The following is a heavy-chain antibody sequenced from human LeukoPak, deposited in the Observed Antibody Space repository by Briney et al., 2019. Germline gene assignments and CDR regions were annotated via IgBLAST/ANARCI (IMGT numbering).Heavy chain of an antibody. CDR1: AGSISSYY. Sequence: PSETLSLTCAVSAGSISSYYWTWIRQPPGKGLEWIGYIYYSGSTNYNPSLKSRVAISLDTSKNQFSLRLSSVTAADTAIYCCARGRPDFWTNFYTYFLDSWGQGTLVTVSS. J-gene: IGHJ4*02. CDR2: IYYSGST. V-gene: IGHV4-59*01. CDR3: ARGRPDFWTNFYTYFLDS. D-gene: IGHD3/OR15-3a*01.